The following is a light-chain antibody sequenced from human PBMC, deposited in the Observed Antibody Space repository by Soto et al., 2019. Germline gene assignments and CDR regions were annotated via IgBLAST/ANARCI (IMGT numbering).Light chain of an antibody. Sequence: DIQMTQSPSTLSASVGDRVTITCRASQSISSWLAWYQQKPGKAPTLLIYKASSLESGVPSRFSGSGSGTEFTLTISSLQPDDFATYYCQHSYTWTFGQGTKVEIK. V-gene: IGKV1-5*03. CDR3: QHSYTWT. CDR1: QSISSW. CDR2: KAS. J-gene: IGKJ1*01.